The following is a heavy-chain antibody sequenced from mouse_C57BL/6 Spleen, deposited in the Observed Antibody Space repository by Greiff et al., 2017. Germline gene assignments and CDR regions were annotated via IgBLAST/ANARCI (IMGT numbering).Heavy chain of an antibody. Sequence: QVQLKQSGAELVRPGASVTLSCKASGYTFTDYEMHWVKQTPVHGLEWIGAIDPETGGTAYNQKFKGKAILTADKSSRTAYMELRSLTSEDSAVYYCTRRTTVVYFDYWGQGTTLTVSS. CDR2: IDPETGGT. J-gene: IGHJ2*01. CDR3: TRRTTVVYFDY. CDR1: GYTFTDYE. D-gene: IGHD1-1*01. V-gene: IGHV1-15*01.